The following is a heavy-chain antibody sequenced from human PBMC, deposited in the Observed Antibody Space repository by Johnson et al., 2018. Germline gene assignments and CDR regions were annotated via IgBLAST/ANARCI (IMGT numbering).Heavy chain of an antibody. D-gene: IGHD3/OR15-3a*01. Sequence: VQLVQSGGGLVKXGGSXRVXCAASGFTFSDYSMNWVRQAPGQGLEWVSSIGGDSSYTVYAHSLKGRFTVSRDNATNSLFLQLNSLRAEDTAVYYCARGTVGYYGLDVWGQGTTVTVS. CDR3: ARGTVGYYGLDV. V-gene: IGHV3-21*01. J-gene: IGHJ6*02. CDR1: GFTFSDYS. CDR2: IGGDSSYT.